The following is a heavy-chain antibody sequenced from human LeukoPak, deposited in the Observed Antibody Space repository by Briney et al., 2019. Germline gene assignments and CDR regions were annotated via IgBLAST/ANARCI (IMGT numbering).Heavy chain of an antibody. J-gene: IGHJ4*02. D-gene: IGHD3-16*02. CDR3: AKAGSFTFGGVIVRYFDY. Sequence: GGSLRLSCAASGFIFSNYWMSWVRQAPGKGLEWVANIKQDGSDKNYVDSVKGRFTISRDNSKNTLYLQMNSLRAEDTAVYYCAKAGSFTFGGVIVRYFDYWGQGTLVTVSS. CDR2: IKQDGSDK. V-gene: IGHV3-7*03. CDR1: GFIFSNYW.